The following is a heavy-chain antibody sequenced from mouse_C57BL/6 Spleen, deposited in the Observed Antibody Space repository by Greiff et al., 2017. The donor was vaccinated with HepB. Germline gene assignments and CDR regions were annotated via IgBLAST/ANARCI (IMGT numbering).Heavy chain of an antibody. CDR1: GYAFTNYL. CDR3: AGSNTGFAY. V-gene: IGHV1-54*01. J-gene: IGHJ3*01. Sequence: VKLMESGAELVRPGTSVKVSCKASGYAFTNYLIEWVKQRPGQGLEWIGVINPGSGGTNYNEKFKGKATLTADKSSSTAYMQLSSLTSEDSAVYFCAGSNTGFAYWGQGTLVTVSA. D-gene: IGHD2-5*01. CDR2: INPGSGGT.